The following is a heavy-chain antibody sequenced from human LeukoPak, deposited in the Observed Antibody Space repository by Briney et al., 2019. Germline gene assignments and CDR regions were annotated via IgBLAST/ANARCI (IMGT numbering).Heavy chain of an antibody. CDR2: ISGSGGST. D-gene: IGHD6-6*01. CDR3: EKGYSSSPPRRSYMDV. J-gene: IGHJ6*03. V-gene: IGHV3-23*01. Sequence: GGSLRLSCAASGFTFSSYAMSWVRQAPGKGLEWVSAISGSGGSTYYADSVKGRFTISRDNSKNTLYLQMNSLRAEDTAVYYCEKGYSSSPPRRSYMDVWGKGTTVTVSS. CDR1: GFTFSSYA.